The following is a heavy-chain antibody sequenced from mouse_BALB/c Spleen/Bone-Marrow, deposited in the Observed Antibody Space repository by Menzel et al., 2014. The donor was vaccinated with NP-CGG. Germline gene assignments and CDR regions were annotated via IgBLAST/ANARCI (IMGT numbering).Heavy chain of an antibody. D-gene: IGHD1-1*01. CDR2: INPYNGDT. V-gene: IGHV1-20*02. Sequence: DVKLVESGPELVKPGASVKISCKASGYSFTGYFMNWVMQSHGKSLEWIGRINPYNGDTFYNQKFKGKATLTVDKSSSTAHMELRSLASEDSAVYCCVRSGYYGSSYFDYWGQGTTLTVSS. J-gene: IGHJ2*01. CDR3: VRSGYYGSSYFDY. CDR1: GYSFTGYF.